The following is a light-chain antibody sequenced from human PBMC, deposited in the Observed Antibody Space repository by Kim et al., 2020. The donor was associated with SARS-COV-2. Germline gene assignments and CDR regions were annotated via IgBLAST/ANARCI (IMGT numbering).Light chain of an antibody. V-gene: IGLV3-19*01. CDR2: EKN. J-gene: IGLJ3*02. CDR1: SLRKYP. CDR3: GSRDSSGPGV. Sequence: ALGQSVRITCQGDSLRKYPASCNQQKPGPAPILVMQEKNNVQPSGVPDRFSGSNTGNTAFLTITGAQVEDEATYYCGSRDSSGPGVFGGGTQLTVL.